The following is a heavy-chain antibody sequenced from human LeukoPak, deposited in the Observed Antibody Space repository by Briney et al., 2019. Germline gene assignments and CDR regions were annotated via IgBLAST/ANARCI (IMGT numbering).Heavy chain of an antibody. CDR2: ISTSSSYI. CDR1: GFTFSSYT. J-gene: IGHJ6*03. V-gene: IGHV3-21*01. D-gene: IGHD4-23*01. CDR3: ARDGDTVLTRGYYYYMDV. Sequence: PGGSLRLSCAASGFTFSSYTMNSVRQAPGKGLEWVSSISTSSSYIYYADSVRGRFTISRDNAKKSLYLQMNSLRAEDTAVYYCARDGDTVLTRGYYYYMDVWGKGTTVTVSS.